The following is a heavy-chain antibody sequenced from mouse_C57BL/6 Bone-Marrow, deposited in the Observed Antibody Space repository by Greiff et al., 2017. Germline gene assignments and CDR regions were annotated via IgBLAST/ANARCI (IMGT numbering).Heavy chain of an antibody. CDR2: IYPGSGST. Sequence: QVQLQQSGAELVKPGASVKMSCKASGYTFTSYWITWVKQRPGQGLEWIGDIYPGSGSTNYNEKFKSKATLTVDTSSSTAYMQLSSLTSEDSAVYYCAREGAVITTVVAGFDYWGQGTTLTVSS. J-gene: IGHJ2*01. V-gene: IGHV1-55*01. D-gene: IGHD1-1*01. CDR3: AREGAVITTVVAGFDY. CDR1: GYTFTSYW.